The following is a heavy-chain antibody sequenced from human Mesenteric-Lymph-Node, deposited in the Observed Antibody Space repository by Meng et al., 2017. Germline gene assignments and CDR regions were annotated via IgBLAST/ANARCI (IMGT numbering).Heavy chain of an antibody. CDR2: ARNKANSYTT. Sequence: GESLKISCAVSGFTFSDHYMEWVRQAPGRGLEWLGRARNKANSYTTVYAASVKGRFFISRDESKKSLYLQMNSLRAEDTGVYYCARGPGDPIAAAGASVYYYPMDAWGQGTTVTVSS. J-gene: IGHJ6*02. D-gene: IGHD6-13*01. CDR1: GFTFSDHY. V-gene: IGHV3-72*01. CDR3: ARGPGDPIAAAGASVYYYPMDA.